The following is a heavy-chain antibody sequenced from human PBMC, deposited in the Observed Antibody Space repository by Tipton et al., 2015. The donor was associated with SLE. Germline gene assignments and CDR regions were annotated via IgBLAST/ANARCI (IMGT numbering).Heavy chain of an antibody. D-gene: IGHD3-3*01. CDR2: IYYSGST. Sequence: TLSLTCTVSGGSISSHYWSWIRQPPGKGLEWIGYIYYSGSTNYNPSLQSRVTISVDTSKNQFSLKLSSVTAADTAVYYCARGRYDFWSAHEFDPWGQGTLVTVSS. V-gene: IGHV4-59*11. CDR1: GGSISSHY. J-gene: IGHJ5*02. CDR3: ARGRYDFWSAHEFDP.